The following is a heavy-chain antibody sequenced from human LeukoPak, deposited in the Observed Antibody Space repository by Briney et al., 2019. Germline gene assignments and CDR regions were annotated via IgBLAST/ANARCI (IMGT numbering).Heavy chain of an antibody. Sequence: SETLSLTCAVYGGSFSGYYWSWIRQPPGKGLERIGEINHSGSTNYNPSLKSRVTISVDTSKNQFSLKLSSVTAADTAVYYCARSRRLVRGPLNVWGQGTTVTVSS. CDR3: ARSRRLVRGPLNV. V-gene: IGHV4-34*01. J-gene: IGHJ6*02. CDR2: INHSGST. D-gene: IGHD3-16*01. CDR1: GGSFSGYY.